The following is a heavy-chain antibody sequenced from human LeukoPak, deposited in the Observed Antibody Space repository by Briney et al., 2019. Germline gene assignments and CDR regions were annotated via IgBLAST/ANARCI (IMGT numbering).Heavy chain of an antibody. V-gene: IGHV3-53*01. J-gene: IGHJ4*02. CDR1: GFIVSNIY. Sequence: PGGSLRLSCAASGFIVSNIYMSWVRQAPGKGLEWVSVIYSGGSTYYAESVKGRFTISRDNSKNTLYLQMNSLRVEDTAVYYCTRDSDGDYPPFDYWGQGTLVTVSS. CDR2: IYSGGST. CDR3: TRDSDGDYPPFDY. D-gene: IGHD4-17*01.